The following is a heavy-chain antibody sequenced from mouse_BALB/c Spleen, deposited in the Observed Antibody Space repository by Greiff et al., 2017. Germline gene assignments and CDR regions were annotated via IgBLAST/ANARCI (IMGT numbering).Heavy chain of an antibody. Sequence: EVQGVESGGGLVKPGGSLKLSCAASGFAFSSYDMSWVRQTPEKRLEWVAYISSGGGSTYYPDTVKGRFTISRDNAKNTLYLQMSSLKSEDTAMYYCARRGYYPYAMDYWGQGTSVTVSS. D-gene: IGHD1-1*01. J-gene: IGHJ4*01. CDR2: ISSGGGST. V-gene: IGHV5-12-1*01. CDR3: ARRGYYPYAMDY. CDR1: GFAFSSYD.